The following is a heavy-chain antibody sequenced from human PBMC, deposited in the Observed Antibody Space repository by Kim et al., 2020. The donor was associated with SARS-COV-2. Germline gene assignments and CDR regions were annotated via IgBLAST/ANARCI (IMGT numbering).Heavy chain of an antibody. J-gene: IGHJ6*02. CDR1: GFTFSSYW. Sequence: GGSLRLSCAASGFTFSSYWMHWVRQAPGKGLVWVSRINSDGSSTSYADSVKGRFTISRDNAKNTLYLQMNSLRAEDTAVYYCARDLRQWLTIYYYYGMDVWGQGTTVTVSS. V-gene: IGHV3-74*01. CDR2: INSDGSST. D-gene: IGHD6-19*01. CDR3: ARDLRQWLTIYYYYGMDV.